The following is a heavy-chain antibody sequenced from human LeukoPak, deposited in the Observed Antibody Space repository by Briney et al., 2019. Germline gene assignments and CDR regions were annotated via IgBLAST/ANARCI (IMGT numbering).Heavy chain of an antibody. D-gene: IGHD5-18*01. V-gene: IGHV4-34*01. J-gene: IGHJ4*02. Sequence: SETLSLTCAVYGGSFSGYYWSWIRQPPGKGLEWIGEINHSGSTNYNPSLKSRVTISVDTSKNQFSLKLSSVTAADTAVYYCASRGYGGDYWGQGTLVTVSS. CDR2: INHSGST. CDR3: ASRGYGGDY. CDR1: GGSFSGYY.